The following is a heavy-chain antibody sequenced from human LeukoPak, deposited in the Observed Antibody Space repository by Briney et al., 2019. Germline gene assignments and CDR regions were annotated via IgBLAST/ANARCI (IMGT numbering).Heavy chain of an antibody. V-gene: IGHV3-23*01. Sequence: GGSLRLSCAASGFPFSTFSTYAMSWVRQAPGKGLEWVSSIRASDGSTYYADSVKGRFAISRDNSKNTLCLQMNSLRGEDTAVYHCAKDVYGDYGGPDYWGQGTLATVSS. CDR3: AKDVYGDYGGPDY. CDR1: GFPFSTFSTYA. J-gene: IGHJ4*02. D-gene: IGHD4-17*01. CDR2: IRASDGST.